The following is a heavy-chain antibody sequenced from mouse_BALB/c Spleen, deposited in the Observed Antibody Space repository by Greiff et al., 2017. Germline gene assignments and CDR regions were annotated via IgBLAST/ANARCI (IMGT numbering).Heavy chain of an antibody. CDR3: ARRESSNYYGSSSYWYFDV. D-gene: IGHD1-1*01. V-gene: IGHV5-4*02. CDR2: ISDGGSYT. Sequence: EVQLVESGGGLVKPGGSLKLSCAASGFTFSDYYMYWVRQTPEKRLEWVATISDGGSYTYYPDSVKGRFTISRDNAKNTLYLQMSSLKSEDTAMYYCARRESSNYYGSSSYWYFDVWGAGTTVTVSS. CDR1: GFTFSDYY. J-gene: IGHJ1*01.